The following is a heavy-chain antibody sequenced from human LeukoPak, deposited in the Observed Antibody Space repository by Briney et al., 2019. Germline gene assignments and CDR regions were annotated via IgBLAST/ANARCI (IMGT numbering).Heavy chain of an antibody. J-gene: IGHJ4*02. CDR1: GGSISTYY. D-gene: IGHD3-10*01. Sequence: SETPSLTCVVSGGSISTYYWSWIRQPPGKGPEWIGHIYYSGSTNYNPSLKSRVTISIDTSKNQFSLNLRSVTAADTAVYYCARVPENSHYYFYFDYWGQGTLVTVSS. V-gene: IGHV4-59*01. CDR2: IYYSGST. CDR3: ARVPENSHYYFYFDY.